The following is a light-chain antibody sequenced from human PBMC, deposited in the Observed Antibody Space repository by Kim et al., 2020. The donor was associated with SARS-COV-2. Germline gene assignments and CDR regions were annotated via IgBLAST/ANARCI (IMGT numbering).Light chain of an antibody. J-gene: IGLJ2*01. Sequence: VSGSPGQTASVTWSGEQLGDKCVCWYQQKPGPSPFLVIFQDKHRPLGNPERFSGSKPGNTATLTISGTQAMDEADYYCQAWETTVVFGGGTQLTVL. V-gene: IGLV3-1*01. CDR1: QLGDKC. CDR2: QDK. CDR3: QAWETTVV.